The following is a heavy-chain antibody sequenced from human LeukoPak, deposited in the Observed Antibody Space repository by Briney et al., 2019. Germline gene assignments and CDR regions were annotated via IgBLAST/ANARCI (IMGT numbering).Heavy chain of an antibody. CDR1: GFTFSSYG. D-gene: IGHD3-9*01. J-gene: IGHJ4*02. Sequence: PGGSLRLSCAASGFTFSSYGMNWVRQAPGKGLEGVAFIRYDGGNKYFADSVKGRFTISRDNSKNTLFLQMNSLRPEDTAVYYCARGGYYNILTGFRGRFLGFDYWGQGTLVTVSS. CDR3: ARGGYYNILTGFRGRFLGFDY. V-gene: IGHV3-30*02. CDR2: IRYDGGNK.